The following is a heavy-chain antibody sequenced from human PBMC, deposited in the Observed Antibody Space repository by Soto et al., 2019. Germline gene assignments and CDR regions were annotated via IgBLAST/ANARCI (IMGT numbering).Heavy chain of an antibody. V-gene: IGHV3-48*02. Sequence: EVQLVESGGGLVQPGGSLRLSCAASGFTFSSYSMNWVRQAPGKGLEWVSYISSSSSTIYYADSVEGRFTISRDNAKNSLYLQMNSLRDEDTAVYYCARHPEMTTVTSDAFDIWGQGTMVTVSS. CDR1: GFTFSSYS. CDR2: ISSSSSTI. D-gene: IGHD4-17*01. CDR3: ARHPEMTTVTSDAFDI. J-gene: IGHJ3*02.